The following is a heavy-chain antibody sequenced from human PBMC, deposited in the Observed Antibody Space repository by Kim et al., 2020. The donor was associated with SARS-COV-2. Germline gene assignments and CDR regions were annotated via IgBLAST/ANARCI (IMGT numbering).Heavy chain of an antibody. D-gene: IGHD3-22*01. CDR1: GYSFTDFW. CDR2: VSPADSIT. J-gene: IGHJ3*01. CDR3: ARCHYYDSGGNYWANSFD. V-gene: IGHV5-51*01. Sequence: GESLKISCEGSGYSFTDFWIAWVRHMPGKGPEWMGIVSPADSITKYSPSFQGQVTISADKSISTAFLQWSSLKASDTAMYYCARCHYYDSGGNYWANSFD.